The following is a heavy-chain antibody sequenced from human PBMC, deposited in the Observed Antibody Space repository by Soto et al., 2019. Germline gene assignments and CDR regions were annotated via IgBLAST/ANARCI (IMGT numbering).Heavy chain of an antibody. Sequence: QLQLQESGPGLVKPSETLSLTCTVSGGSISSSSYYWGWIRQPPGKGLEWIGSIYYSGSTYYNPSLKSRVTISVDTSKNQFSLKLSSVTAADTAVYYCANIYQLPYYFDYWGQGTLVTVSS. V-gene: IGHV4-39*01. CDR3: ANIYQLPYYFDY. D-gene: IGHD2-2*01. CDR1: GGSISSSSYY. J-gene: IGHJ4*02. CDR2: IYYSGST.